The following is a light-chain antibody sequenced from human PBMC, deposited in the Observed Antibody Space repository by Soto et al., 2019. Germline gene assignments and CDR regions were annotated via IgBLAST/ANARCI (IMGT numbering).Light chain of an antibody. CDR2: DVS. CDR3: CSYAGSVL. V-gene: IGLV2-11*01. J-gene: IGLJ2*01. Sequence: QSALTQPRSVSGSPGQSVTISCTGSSSDVGGYNYVSWYQQHPGKAPNLMIYDVSQRPSGVPDRFSGSKSGNTASLTISWLQAEDEADYYCCSYAGSVLFGGGTKLTVL. CDR1: SSDVGGYNY.